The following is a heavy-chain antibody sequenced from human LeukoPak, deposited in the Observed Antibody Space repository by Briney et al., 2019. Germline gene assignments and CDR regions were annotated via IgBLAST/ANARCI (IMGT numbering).Heavy chain of an antibody. CDR1: GYTFTNYA. J-gene: IGHJ4*02. CDR2: MSTNTGNP. D-gene: IGHD3-22*01. CDR3: AVLSYDSSGYYYPFDY. V-gene: IGHV7-4-1*02. Sequence: GASVKVSCKASGYTFTNYAMNWVRQAPGQGLEWMGWMSTNTGNPTYAQGFTGRFVFSLDTSVSTAYPQISSLKTEDTAVYYCAVLSYDSSGYYYPFDYWGQGTLVTVSS.